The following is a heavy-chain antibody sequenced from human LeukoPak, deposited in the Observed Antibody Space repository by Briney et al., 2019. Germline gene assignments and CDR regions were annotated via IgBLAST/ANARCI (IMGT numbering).Heavy chain of an antibody. D-gene: IGHD2-2*01. V-gene: IGHV3-15*01. CDR2: IKSNGDGGTT. CDR1: GFTFDDYG. Sequence: GGSLRLSCAASGFTFDDYGMSWVRQAPGKGLEWIGRIKSNGDGGTTEFAAPVKGRFTISRDDSKNTLYLQMNSLETEDTAVYYCTADGNCQTTSCYWGRGALVTVSS. CDR3: TADGNCQTTSCY. J-gene: IGHJ4*02.